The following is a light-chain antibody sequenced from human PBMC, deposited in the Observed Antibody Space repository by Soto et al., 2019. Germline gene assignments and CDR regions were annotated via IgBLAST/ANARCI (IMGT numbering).Light chain of an antibody. CDR2: DAS. J-gene: IGKJ1*01. CDR3: QQYDTYPWT. Sequence: IEMTQSPSTLSASVGYRLTITCRASQSISMCLAWYQQKPGKAPKFLIYDASTLENGVPSRFSGSGSGTEFTLTISSLQPDDFATYYCQQYDTYPWTLGQGTKV. V-gene: IGKV1-5*01. CDR1: QSISMC.